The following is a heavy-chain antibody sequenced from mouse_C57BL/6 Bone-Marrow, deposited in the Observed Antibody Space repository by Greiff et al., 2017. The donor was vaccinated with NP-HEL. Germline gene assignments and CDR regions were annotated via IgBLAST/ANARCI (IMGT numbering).Heavy chain of an antibody. V-gene: IGHV14-2*01. CDR2: IDPEDGET. CDR3: SRGVTVVYFDY. J-gene: IGHJ2*01. CDR1: GFNIKDYY. D-gene: IGHD1-1*01. Sequence: EVKLMESGAELVKPGASVKLSCTASGFNIKDYYMHWVKQRTEQGLEWIGRIDPEDGETKYAPTFTGKATITADTTSTTACLQLSSLTSEDTAVYYCSRGVTVVYFDYWGQGTTLTVSS.